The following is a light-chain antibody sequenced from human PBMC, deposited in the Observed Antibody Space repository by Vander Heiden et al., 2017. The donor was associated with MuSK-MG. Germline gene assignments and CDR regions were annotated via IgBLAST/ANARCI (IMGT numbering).Light chain of an antibody. CDR3: QQSDSTPFI. CDR2: AAS. CDR1: QSISSY. J-gene: IGKJ3*01. Sequence: DIQMTQSPSSLSASVGDRVTITCRASQSISSYLIWYQQKPGKAPRLLIYAASSLQSGVPSRFSGGGSGTAFTLTISSLQPEDFATYYCQQSDSTPFIFGHGTKVDLK. V-gene: IGKV1-39*01.